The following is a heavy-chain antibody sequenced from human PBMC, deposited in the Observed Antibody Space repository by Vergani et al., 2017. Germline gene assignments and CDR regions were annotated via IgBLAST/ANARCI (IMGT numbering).Heavy chain of an antibody. V-gene: IGHV3-49*03. CDR1: GFTFGDYA. CDR3: TRELRDFDWLLYRYNWFDP. J-gene: IGHJ5*02. CDR2: IRSKAYGGTT. D-gene: IGHD3-9*01. Sequence: EVQLVESGGGLVQPGRSLRLSCTASGFTFGDYAMSWFRQAPGKGLEWVGFIRSKAYGGTTEYAASVKGRFTISRDDSKSIAYLQMNSLKTEDTAVYYCTRELRDFDWLLYRYNWFDPWGQGTLVTVSS.